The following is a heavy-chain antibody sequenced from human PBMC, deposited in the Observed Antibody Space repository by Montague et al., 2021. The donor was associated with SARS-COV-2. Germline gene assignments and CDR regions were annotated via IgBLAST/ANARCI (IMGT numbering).Heavy chain of an antibody. CDR2: VYYSAST. J-gene: IGHJ6*02. D-gene: IGHD6-19*01. V-gene: IGHV4-39*01. CDR1: GGSISGSTYL. Sequence: SETLSLTCTVSGGSISGSTYLWDWIRQPPGKGLEWIASVYYSASTYYNPSLRSRVTISADTSKNQFSLKVSSVTAADTAVYYCARRDRTGWCQNHYYGLDVWGQGTTVTVSS. CDR3: ARRDRTGWCQNHYYGLDV.